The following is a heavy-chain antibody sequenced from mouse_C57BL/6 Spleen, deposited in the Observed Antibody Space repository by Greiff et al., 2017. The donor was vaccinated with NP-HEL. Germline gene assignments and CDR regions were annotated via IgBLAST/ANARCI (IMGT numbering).Heavy chain of an antibody. V-gene: IGHV1-74*01. CDR2: IHPSDSDT. Sequence: QVQLKQPGAELVKPGASVKVSCKASGYTFTSYWMHWVKQRPGQGLEWIGRIHPSDSDTNYNQKFKGKATLTVDKSSSTAYMQLSSLTSEDSAVYYCAIEGGITTVVATSDYWGQGTTLTVSS. J-gene: IGHJ2*01. D-gene: IGHD1-1*01. CDR3: AIEGGITTVVATSDY. CDR1: GYTFTSYW.